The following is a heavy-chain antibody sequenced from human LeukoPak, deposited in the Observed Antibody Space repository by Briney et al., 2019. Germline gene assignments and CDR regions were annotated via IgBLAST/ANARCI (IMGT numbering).Heavy chain of an antibody. CDR1: GFTFSIYC. Sequence: GGSLRLTCAASGFTFSIYCMHWVRQAPGKGPMWVSRICPDGPVTNYADSVKARFSISRDNARNTVYLQMNSLRAEDTAIYYCVRDFRSADYWGQGTLVTVSS. CDR3: VRDFRSADY. J-gene: IGHJ4*02. CDR2: ICPDGPVT. V-gene: IGHV3-74*01.